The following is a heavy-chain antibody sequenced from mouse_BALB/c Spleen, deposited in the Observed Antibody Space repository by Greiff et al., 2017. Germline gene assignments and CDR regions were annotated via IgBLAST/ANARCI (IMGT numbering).Heavy chain of an antibody. Sequence: EVQLQQSGAELVKPGASVKLSCTASGFNIKDTYMHWVKQRPEQGLEWIGRIDPANGNTKYDPKFQGKATITADTSSNTAYLQLSSLTSEDTAVYYCALYYRYDGDTDYWGQGTTLTVSS. CDR1: GFNIKDTY. V-gene: IGHV14-3*02. D-gene: IGHD2-14*01. CDR2: IDPANGNT. J-gene: IGHJ2*01. CDR3: ALYYRYDGDTDY.